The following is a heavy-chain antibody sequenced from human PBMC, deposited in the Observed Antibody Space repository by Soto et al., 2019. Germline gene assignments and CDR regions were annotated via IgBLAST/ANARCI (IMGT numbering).Heavy chain of an antibody. J-gene: IGHJ5*01. CDR2: ISGGGGSP. CDR1: GLTFKNSG. V-gene: IGHV3-23*01. D-gene: IGHD4-17*01. CDR3: ASTITTVTTRPFDS. Sequence: EVQLLESGGGLVQPGGSLRLSCAASGLTFKNSGMNWVRQAPGKGLEWVSGISGGGGSPYYADSVKGRFTISRDNSRNTLFLQMNSLRAEDTAAYYCASTITTVTTRPFDSWGQGTLVTVSS.